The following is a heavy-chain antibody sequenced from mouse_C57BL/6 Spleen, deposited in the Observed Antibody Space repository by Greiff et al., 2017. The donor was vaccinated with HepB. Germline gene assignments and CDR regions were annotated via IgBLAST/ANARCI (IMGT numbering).Heavy chain of an antibody. Sequence: QVQLQQPGAELVMPGASVKLSCKASGYTFTSYWMHWVKQRPGQGLEWIGEIDPSDSYTNYNQKFKGKSTLTVDKSSSTAYMQLSSLTSEDSAVYYCARTGTGAWFAYWGQGTLFTVSA. CDR1: GYTFTSYW. J-gene: IGHJ3*01. CDR2: IDPSDSYT. V-gene: IGHV1-69*01. D-gene: IGHD4-1*01. CDR3: ARTGTGAWFAY.